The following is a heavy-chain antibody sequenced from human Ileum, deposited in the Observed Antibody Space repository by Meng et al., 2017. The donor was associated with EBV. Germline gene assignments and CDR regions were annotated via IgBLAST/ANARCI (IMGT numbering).Heavy chain of an antibody. V-gene: IGHV4-4*02. Sequence: QEWGPGLVNPSGSLSLPCACAGESVAGRHWWSWVRQPPGTGLEWIGEVYHDGATNYHPSLKSRVTISLDKSKNEVNLHLNSLTAADTAVYFCARSSPIVRGLDYWGQGTLVTVSS. CDR2: VYHDGAT. D-gene: IGHD3-10*01. J-gene: IGHJ4*02. CDR1: GESVAGRHW. CDR3: ARSSPIVRGLDY.